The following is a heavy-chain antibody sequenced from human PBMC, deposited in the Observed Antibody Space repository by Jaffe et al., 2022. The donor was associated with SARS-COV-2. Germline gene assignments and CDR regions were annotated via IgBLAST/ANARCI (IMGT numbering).Heavy chain of an antibody. V-gene: IGHV5-51*01. D-gene: IGHD2-2*01. CDR2: IYPDDSDT. CDR1: GYSFTSYW. CDR3: ARHKGPAGLYWGFDL. J-gene: IGHJ2*01. Sequence: EVQLVQSGAEVKKPGESLKISCKGSGYSFTSYWIGWVRQMPGKGLEWMGIIYPDDSDTRYSPSFQGQVTISADKSINTAYLQWSSLTASDSAIYYCARHKGPAGLYWGFDLWGRGTVVTASS.